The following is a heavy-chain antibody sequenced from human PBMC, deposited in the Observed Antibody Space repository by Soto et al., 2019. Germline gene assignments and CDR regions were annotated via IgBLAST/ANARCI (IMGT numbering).Heavy chain of an antibody. Sequence: PGGSLRLSCASSGFTFSSYSMNWVRQATGKGLEWVSYISSGSSTIYYADSVKGRFTISRDNAKNSLYLQMDSLRAEDTAVYYATRSAYMDVWGTGTTVTVSS. CDR2: ISSGSSTI. V-gene: IGHV3-48*01. J-gene: IGHJ6*03. D-gene: IGHD2-2*01. CDR1: GFTFSSYS. CDR3: TRSAYMDV.